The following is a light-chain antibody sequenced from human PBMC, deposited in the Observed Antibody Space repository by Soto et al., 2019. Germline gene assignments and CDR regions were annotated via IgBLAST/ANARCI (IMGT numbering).Light chain of an antibody. CDR1: SSDVGGYNY. CDR3: SSYAGSSNV. J-gene: IGLJ1*01. CDR2: EVN. V-gene: IGLV2-8*01. Sequence: QSALTQPPSASESPGQSVAISCTGTSSDVGGYNYVSWYRQHPGKAPKLMIYEVNKRPSGVPDRFSGSKSGNTASLTVSGLQAEDEADYYCSSYAGSSNVFGTGTKVTVL.